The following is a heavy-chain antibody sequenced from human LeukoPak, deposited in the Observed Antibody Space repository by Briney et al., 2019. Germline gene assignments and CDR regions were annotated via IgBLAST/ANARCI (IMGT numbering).Heavy chain of an antibody. D-gene: IGHD6-19*01. CDR2: MNPNSGNT. CDR1: GYTFTSYD. CDR3: ARQRGSGRYKNFDY. V-gene: IGHV1-8*01. J-gene: IGHJ4*02. Sequence: ASVKVSCKASGYTFTSYDIDWVRQATGQGLEWMGWMNPNSGNTGCAQKFQGRVTMTRNTSISTVYMELSSLRSEDTAVYYCARQRGSGRYKNFDYWGQGTLVTVSS.